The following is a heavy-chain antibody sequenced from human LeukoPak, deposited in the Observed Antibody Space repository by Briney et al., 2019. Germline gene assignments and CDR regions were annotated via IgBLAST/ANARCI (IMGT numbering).Heavy chain of an antibody. CDR3: ARVKAVAGKVY. V-gene: IGHV1-2*06. Sequence: RASVKVSCKASGYTFTGYYMHWVRQAPGQGLEWMGRNNPNSGGTNYAQKFQGRVTMTRDTSISTAYMELSRLRSDDTAVYYCARVKAVAGKVYWGQGTLVTVSS. CDR2: NNPNSGGT. CDR1: GYTFTGYY. D-gene: IGHD6-19*01. J-gene: IGHJ4*02.